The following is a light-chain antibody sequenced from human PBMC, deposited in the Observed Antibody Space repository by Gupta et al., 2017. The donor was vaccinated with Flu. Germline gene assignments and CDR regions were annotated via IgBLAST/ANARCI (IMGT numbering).Light chain of an antibody. Sequence: RATLSCRASQSVSSRYLAWYQQKPGQAPRLLIYGASSRATGIPDRFSGSGSGTDFTLTISRLEPEDFALYYCQQYGSSPPYTFGQGTKLEI. CDR3: QQYGSSPPYT. CDR2: GAS. CDR1: QSVSSRY. J-gene: IGKJ2*01. V-gene: IGKV3-20*01.